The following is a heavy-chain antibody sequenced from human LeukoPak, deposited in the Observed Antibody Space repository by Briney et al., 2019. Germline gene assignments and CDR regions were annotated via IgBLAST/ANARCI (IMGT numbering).Heavy chain of an antibody. J-gene: IGHJ6*03. CDR3: AKVQETDTAMANKNNYYYYYMDV. CDR1: GFTFSSYG. D-gene: IGHD5-18*01. Sequence: GGSLRLSCAASGFTFSSYGMHWVRQAPGKGLEWVAFIRYDGSNKYYADSVKGRFTISRDNSKNTLYLQMNSLRAEDTAVYYCAKVQETDTAMANKNNYYYYYMDVWGKGTTVTVSS. V-gene: IGHV3-30*02. CDR2: IRYDGSNK.